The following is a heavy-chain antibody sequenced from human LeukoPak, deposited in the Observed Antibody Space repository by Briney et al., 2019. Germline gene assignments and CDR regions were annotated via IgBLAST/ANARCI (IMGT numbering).Heavy chain of an antibody. Sequence: GASVKVSCKASGYTFTGYYMHWVRQAPGQGLEWMGWINPNSGGTNYAQKFQGRVTMTRDTSISTAYMELSRLTSDDTAVYYCARKKYCSSRSCWHYFDYWGQGTLVTVSS. CDR3: ARKKYCSSRSCWHYFDY. D-gene: IGHD2-2*01. CDR1: GYTFTGYY. V-gene: IGHV1-2*02. J-gene: IGHJ4*02. CDR2: INPNSGGT.